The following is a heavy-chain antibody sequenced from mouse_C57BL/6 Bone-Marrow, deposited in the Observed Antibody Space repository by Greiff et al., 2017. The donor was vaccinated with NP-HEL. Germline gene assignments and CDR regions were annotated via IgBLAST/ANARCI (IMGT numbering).Heavy chain of an antibody. CDR2: IHPNSGST. V-gene: IGHV1-64*01. D-gene: IGHD1-1*01. CDR3: ARGALTVVATDWYFDV. CDR1: GYTFTSYW. Sequence: QVQLQQPGAELVKPGASVKLSCKASGYTFTSYWRHWVKQRPGQGLAWIGMIHPNSGSTNYNEKFKSKATLTVDKSSSTAYMQLSSLTSEDSAVYYCARGALTVVATDWYFDVWGTGTTVTVSS. J-gene: IGHJ1*03.